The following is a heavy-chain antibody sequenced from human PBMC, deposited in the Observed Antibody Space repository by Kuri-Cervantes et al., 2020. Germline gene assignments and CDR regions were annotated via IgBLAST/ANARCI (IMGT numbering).Heavy chain of an antibody. V-gene: IGHV4-39*01. J-gene: IGHJ4*02. Sequence: SETLSLTCTVSGGSVSSGSYYWGWIRQPPGKGLEWIGSIYYSGSTYYNPSLKSRVTISVDTSKNQFSLKLSSVTAADTAVYYCARQRGSPSFDYWGQGTLVTVSS. D-gene: IGHD6-13*01. CDR3: ARQRGSPSFDY. CDR2: IYYSGST. CDR1: GGSVSSGSYY.